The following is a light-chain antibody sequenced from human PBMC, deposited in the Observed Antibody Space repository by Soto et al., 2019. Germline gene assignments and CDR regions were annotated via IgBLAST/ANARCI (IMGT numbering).Light chain of an antibody. Sequence: EILMTQSPATLSVSPGDSATLSCRASRSVDTDLAWYQQKPGQAPRLLVFATSARATGVPDRFRGSRSGTDFTLTISRLEPEDFAVYYCQQYGSSFGPGTKVDIK. J-gene: IGKJ3*01. CDR1: RSVDTD. CDR3: QQYGSS. V-gene: IGKV3-20*01. CDR2: ATS.